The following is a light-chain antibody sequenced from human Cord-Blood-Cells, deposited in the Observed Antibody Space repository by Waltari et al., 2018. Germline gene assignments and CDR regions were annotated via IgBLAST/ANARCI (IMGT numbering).Light chain of an antibody. J-gene: IGLJ2*01. CDR1: SRRSYY. V-gene: IGLV3-19*01. CDR2: GKN. Sequence: SSALTQDPAVSVALGQTVRITCQGDSRRSYYARWYQQKPGQAPVLVIYGKNNRHSGIPDRFSGSSSGNTASLTITGAQAEDEADYYCNSRDSSGNHVVFGGGTKLTVL. CDR3: NSRDSSGNHVV.